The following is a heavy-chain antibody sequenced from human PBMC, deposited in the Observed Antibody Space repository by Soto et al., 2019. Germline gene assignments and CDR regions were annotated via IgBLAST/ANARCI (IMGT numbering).Heavy chain of an antibody. CDR3: AKGRYDFWSPYYFDS. CDR2: ITWNSRVL. V-gene: IGHV3-9*01. D-gene: IGHD3-3*01. J-gene: IGHJ4*02. Sequence: SLRLCCVGTGLNFDDFAMHWVRQAPGKGLEWVSGITWNSRVLAYADSVKGRFTISRDNARNSLYLQMDSLRDEDTALYYCAKGRYDFWSPYYFDSWGQGTLVTVSS. CDR1: GLNFDDFA.